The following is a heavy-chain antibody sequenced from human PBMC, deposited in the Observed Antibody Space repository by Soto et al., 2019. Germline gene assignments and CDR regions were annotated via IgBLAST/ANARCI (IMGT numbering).Heavy chain of an antibody. J-gene: IGHJ6*02. D-gene: IGHD3-10*01. CDR2: IYHSGGT. CDR1: GRSVSSGGYS. CDR3: ARSLLTRIRGATIPYYSVMDV. V-gene: IGHV4-30-2*01. Sequence: PYETLSLPCAVSGRSVSSGGYSWGSFRKPLGKGLEWIGSIYHSGGTYYNPSFERRVTISLDRSQIQFSLKLDSVSASDTAVYYCARSLLTRIRGATIPYYSVMDVWGQGTTVAVSS.